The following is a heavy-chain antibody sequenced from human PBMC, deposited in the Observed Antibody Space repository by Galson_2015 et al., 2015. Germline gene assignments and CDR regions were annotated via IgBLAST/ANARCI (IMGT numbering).Heavy chain of an antibody. D-gene: IGHD3-10*01. Sequence: SLRLSCAASGLTFSDYWMHWVRQAPGKGLLWVSRINPDGSGTNYADSVKGRFTISRDNARNTLYLQMNFLTAEDTAVYYCARILSNGDFDDWGQGTLVTVSS. V-gene: IGHV3-74*01. CDR1: GLTFSDYW. CDR2: INPDGSGT. CDR3: ARILSNGDFDD. J-gene: IGHJ4*02.